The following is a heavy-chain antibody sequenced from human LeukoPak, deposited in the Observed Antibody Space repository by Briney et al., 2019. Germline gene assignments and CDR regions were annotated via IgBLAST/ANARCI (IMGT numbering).Heavy chain of an antibody. V-gene: IGHV3-7*01. J-gene: IGHJ4*02. CDR3: AREGGLLDY. CDR2: IKQDGSEK. D-gene: IGHD5-18*01. CDR1: GFTFSNYW. Sequence: GGSLRLSCAASGFTFSNYWMSWVRQAPGKGLEWVANIKQDGSEKYYVDSVKGRFTISRDNAKNSLYLQMNSLRAEDTAVYFCAREGGLLDYWGQGTLVTVSS.